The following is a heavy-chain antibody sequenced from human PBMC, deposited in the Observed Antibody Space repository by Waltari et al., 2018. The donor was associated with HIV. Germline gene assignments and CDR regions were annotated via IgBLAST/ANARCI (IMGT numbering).Heavy chain of an antibody. Sequence: QVQLQQWGAGLLKPSETLSLTCAVYGGSFSGYYWSWIRQPPGKGLEWIGEINHSGSTNYNPSLKSRVTISVDTSKNQFSLKLSSVTAADTAVYYCASRRMTYTKKIYYYYYGMDVWGQGTTVTVSS. CDR3: ASRRMTYTKKIYYYYYGMDV. D-gene: IGHD1-1*01. V-gene: IGHV4-34*01. CDR2: INHSGST. J-gene: IGHJ6*02. CDR1: GGSFSGYY.